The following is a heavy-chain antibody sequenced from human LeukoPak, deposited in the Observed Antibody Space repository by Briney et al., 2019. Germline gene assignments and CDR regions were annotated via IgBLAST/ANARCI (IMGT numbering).Heavy chain of an antibody. CDR3: ARGFGYRSPIDY. D-gene: IGHD3-16*01. J-gene: IGHJ4*02. CDR1: GGSFSGYY. Sequence: PSETLSLTCAVYGGSFSGYYWSWIRQPPGKGLEWIGEISHSGSTNYNPSLKSRVTISVDTSKNQFSLKLSSVTAADTAVYYCARGFGYRSPIDYWGQGTLVTVSS. CDR2: ISHSGST. V-gene: IGHV4-34*01.